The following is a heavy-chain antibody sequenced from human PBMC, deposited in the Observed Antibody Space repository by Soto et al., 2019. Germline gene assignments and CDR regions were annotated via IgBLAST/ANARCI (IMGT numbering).Heavy chain of an antibody. CDR1: GFTFSNYA. D-gene: IGHD2-21*02. J-gene: IGHJ5*02. CDR2: ISRDGSSK. CDR3: AGSDSGGINWFDP. Sequence: QVRLVESGGGVVQPGRSLTLSCAASGFTFSNYAMHWIRQAPGKGLEWVALISRDGSSKFYADSVKGRRTISRDNSMKTLYLHLNSLRPEETALYYCAGSDSGGINWFDPWGQGTLVIVSS. V-gene: IGHV3-30-3*01.